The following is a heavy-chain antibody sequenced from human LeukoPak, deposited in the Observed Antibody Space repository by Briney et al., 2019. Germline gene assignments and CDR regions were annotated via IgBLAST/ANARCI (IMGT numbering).Heavy chain of an antibody. J-gene: IGHJ4*02. V-gene: IGHV3-11*05. CDR1: GFTFSDYY. CDR3: ARDYDILTGYFRGGFDY. Sequence: PGGSPRLSCAASGFTFSDYYMSWIRQAPGKGLEWISYITSSSSDTNYADSVKGRFTISRDNAKKSLYLQMNSLRAEDTAVYYCARDYDILTGYFRGGFDYWGQGTLVAVSS. CDR2: ITSSSSDT. D-gene: IGHD3-9*01.